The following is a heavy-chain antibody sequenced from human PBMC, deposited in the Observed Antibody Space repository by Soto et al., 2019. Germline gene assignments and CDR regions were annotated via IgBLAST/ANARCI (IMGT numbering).Heavy chain of an antibody. CDR3: AKDPRIMITLGGVIGPFDY. CDR2: ISGSGGST. V-gene: IGHV3-23*01. CDR1: GFTFSSYA. D-gene: IGHD3-16*02. J-gene: IGHJ4*02. Sequence: GSLRLSCAASGFTFSSYAMSWVRQAPGKGLEWVSAISGSGGSTYYADSVKGRFTISRDNSKNTLYLQMNSLRAEDTAVYYCAKDPRIMITLGGVIGPFDYWGQGTLVTVSS.